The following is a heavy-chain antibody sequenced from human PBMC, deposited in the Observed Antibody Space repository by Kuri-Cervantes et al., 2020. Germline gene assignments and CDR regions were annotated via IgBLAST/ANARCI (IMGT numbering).Heavy chain of an antibody. Sequence: GGSLRLSCAASGFTFSSYAMHWVRQAPGKGLEWVAVISYDGISKRYGDSVKGRFNISRDTSKNTLYLQLHSLRPEDTAVYYCARGTYYDILTGYLHYYGMDVWGQGTTVTVSS. CDR1: GFTFSSYA. D-gene: IGHD3-9*01. J-gene: IGHJ6*02. V-gene: IGHV3-30*04. CDR3: ARGTYYDILTGYLHYYGMDV. CDR2: ISYDGISK.